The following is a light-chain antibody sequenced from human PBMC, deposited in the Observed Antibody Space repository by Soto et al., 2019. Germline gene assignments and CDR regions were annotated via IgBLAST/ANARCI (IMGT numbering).Light chain of an antibody. V-gene: IGLV2-11*01. J-gene: IGLJ1*01. Sequence: QSVLTQPRSVSGSPGQSVTISCTGTSXDVGGYNSVSWYQQHPGKAPKLMIYDVTKRPSGVPDRFSASKSGNTASLTISGLQAEDEADYYCCSYAGSYTYVFGTGTKVTVL. CDR2: DVT. CDR1: SXDVGGYNS. CDR3: CSYAGSYTYV.